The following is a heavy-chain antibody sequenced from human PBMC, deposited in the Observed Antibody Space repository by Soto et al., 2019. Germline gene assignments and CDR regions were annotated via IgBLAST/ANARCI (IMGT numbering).Heavy chain of an antibody. CDR1: GFSFSTYS. Sequence: EVQLVESGGGLVMPGGSLRPSCIASGFSFSTYSMNWVRQAPGKGLEWVSSIRRCGDYTYYADSLKGRFTISRDNAKNSLSLQMISLRAEDTAVYYCARSTSLGGMDVWGQGTTVTVSS. D-gene: IGHD1-1*01. J-gene: IGHJ6*02. V-gene: IGHV3-21*01. CDR3: ARSTSLGGMDV. CDR2: IRRCGDYT.